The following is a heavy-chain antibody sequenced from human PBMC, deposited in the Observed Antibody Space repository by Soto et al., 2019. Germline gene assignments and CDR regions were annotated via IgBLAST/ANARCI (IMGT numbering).Heavy chain of an antibody. D-gene: IGHD2-2*02. CDR2: MNPNSGNT. CDR1: GYTFTSYD. J-gene: IGHJ6*02. Sequence: QVQLVQSGAEVKKPGASVKVSCKASGYTFTSYDINWVRQATGQGLEWMGWMNPNSGNTGYAQKFQGRVTMTRNTSISTAYMELSSLRSEDTAVHYCARGAHLICSSTSCYTGYGMDVWGQGTTVTVSS. V-gene: IGHV1-8*01. CDR3: ARGAHLICSSTSCYTGYGMDV.